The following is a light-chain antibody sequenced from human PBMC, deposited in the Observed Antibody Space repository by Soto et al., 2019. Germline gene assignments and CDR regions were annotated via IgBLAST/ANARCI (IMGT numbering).Light chain of an antibody. CDR1: SSDVGGYNY. V-gene: IGLV2-14*01. CDR2: DVS. CDR3: SSYTSSSKGV. J-gene: IGLJ1*01. Sequence: QSVLTHPASLSGSPGQSITISCTGTSSDVGGYNYVSWYQQHPGKAPKLMIYDVSNRPSGVSNRFSGSKSGNTASLTISGLQAEDEADYYCSSYTSSSKGVFGTGTKVTVL.